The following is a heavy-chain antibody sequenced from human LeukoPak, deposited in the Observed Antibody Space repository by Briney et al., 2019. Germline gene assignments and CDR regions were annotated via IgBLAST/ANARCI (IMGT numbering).Heavy chain of an antibody. CDR2: IYYSGST. CDR1: GGSISSSSYY. D-gene: IGHD5-18*01. Sequence: SETLSLTCTVSGGSISSSSYYWGWIRQPPGKGLEWIGSIYYSGSTYYNPSLKSRVTISVDTSKNQFPLKLSSVTAADTAVYYCVYSYGYKGAFDIWGQGTMVTVSS. CDR3: VYSYGYKGAFDI. J-gene: IGHJ3*02. V-gene: IGHV4-39*01.